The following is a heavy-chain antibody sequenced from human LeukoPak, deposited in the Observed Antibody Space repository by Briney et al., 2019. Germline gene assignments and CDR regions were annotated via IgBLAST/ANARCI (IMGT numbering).Heavy chain of an antibody. CDR1: GYSFTSYW. D-gene: IGHD3-10*01. CDR2: IYPGDSDT. CDR3: AKHSRTGSSFDPFEY. Sequence: GESLKISCKGSGYSFTSYWIGWVRQMPGKGLEWMGIIYPGDSDTRYSLSFQGQVTISADKSISTAYLQWSRLKASDTAIYYCAKHSRTGSSFDPFEYWGQGTLVTVSS. V-gene: IGHV5-51*01. J-gene: IGHJ4*02.